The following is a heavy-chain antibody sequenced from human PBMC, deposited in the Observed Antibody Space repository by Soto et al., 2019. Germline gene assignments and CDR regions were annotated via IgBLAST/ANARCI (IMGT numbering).Heavy chain of an antibody. Sequence: GGSLILSCAASGFTVSNNYMSWVRQAPGKGLEWVSLIYSAGSTYYADSVKGRFTISRDNSKNTLYLQMTSLRAEDTAVYYCAGNSYKVYWGQGTLVTVSS. CDR1: GFTVSNNY. D-gene: IGHD3-10*01. J-gene: IGHJ4*02. CDR2: IYSAGST. CDR3: AGNSYKVY. V-gene: IGHV3-66*01.